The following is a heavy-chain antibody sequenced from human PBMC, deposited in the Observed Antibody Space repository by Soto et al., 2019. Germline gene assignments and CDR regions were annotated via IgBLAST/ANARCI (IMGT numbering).Heavy chain of an antibody. CDR3: ARGRYSSSWYWGY. CDR1: GGSISSSNW. Sequence: SETLSLTCAVSGGSISSSNWWSWVRQPPGKGLEWIGEIYHSGSTNYNPSLKSRVTISVDTSKNQFSLKLSSVTAADTAVYYCARGRYSSSWYWGYWGQGTLVTVS. D-gene: IGHD6-13*01. J-gene: IGHJ4*02. CDR2: IYHSGST. V-gene: IGHV4-4*02.